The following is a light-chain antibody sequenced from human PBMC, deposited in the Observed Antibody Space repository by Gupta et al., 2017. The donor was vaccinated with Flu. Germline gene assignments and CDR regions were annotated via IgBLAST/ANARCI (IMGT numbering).Light chain of an antibody. CDR1: SSNIGRYI. Sequence: SSSNIGRYIVNWYQQLPGTTPKLLIYSNSQRPSGVPDRFSGSTSGTSASLAISDLQSEDEADYYCAAWDAGLKGVVFGGGTKLTVL. J-gene: IGLJ2*01. CDR3: AAWDAGLKGVV. CDR2: SNS. V-gene: IGLV1-44*01.